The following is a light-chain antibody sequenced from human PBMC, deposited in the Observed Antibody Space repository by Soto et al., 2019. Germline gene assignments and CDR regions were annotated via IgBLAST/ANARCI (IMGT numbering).Light chain of an antibody. CDR2: GAS. V-gene: IGKV3-15*01. CDR3: QQYDKWPHT. CDR1: QNLSRN. J-gene: IGKJ2*01. Sequence: EMVMTQSPATLSVSPGERATLSCRASQNLSRNLAWYQQQPGQAPRLLIYGASTRATGIPARFSGSGSGTDFTLTISSLQSEDLAVYYCQQYDKWPHTFGQGTKLEIK.